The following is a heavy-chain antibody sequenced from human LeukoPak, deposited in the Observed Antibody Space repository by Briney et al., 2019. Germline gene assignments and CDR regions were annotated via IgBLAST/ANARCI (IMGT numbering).Heavy chain of an antibody. D-gene: IGHD3-22*01. J-gene: IGHJ4*02. CDR3: ARDLAYYDSSGYFDY. CDR1: GFTFSSYA. Sequence: GGSLRLSCAASGFTFSSYAMSWVRQAPGKGLEWVSAISGGGGSTYYADSVKGRFTISRDNSKNTLYLQMNSLRAEDTAVYYCARDLAYYDSSGYFDYWGQGTLVTVSS. CDR2: ISGGGGST. V-gene: IGHV3-23*01.